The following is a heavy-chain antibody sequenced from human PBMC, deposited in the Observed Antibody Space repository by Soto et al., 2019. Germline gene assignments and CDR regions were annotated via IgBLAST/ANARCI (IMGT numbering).Heavy chain of an antibody. CDR1: GDTFNSYV. D-gene: IGHD3-16*01. J-gene: IGHJ4*02. CDR2: IIPIIGVT. CDR3: ARESLGAKGADH. Sequence: QVQLVQSGAEVKRPGSSVKVSCESSGDTFNSYVISWVRQAPGQGLEWMGGIIPIIGVTHYAQKFQGRVTISALSSTGTAYMELTNLRFEATALYYCARESLGAKGADHWGQGTLVTVSS. V-gene: IGHV1-69*17.